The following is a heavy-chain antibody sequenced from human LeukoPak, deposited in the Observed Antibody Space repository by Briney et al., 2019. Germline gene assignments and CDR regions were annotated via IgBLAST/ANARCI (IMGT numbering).Heavy chain of an antibody. CDR2: INPSGGST. D-gene: IGHD5-18*01. Sequence: ASVKVSCKASGYTFTSYYMHWVRQAPGQGLERMGIINPSGGSTSYAQKFQGRVTMTRDTSTSTVYMELSSLRSEDTAVYYCARDLGFVDTAMDLDYWDQGTLVTVSS. V-gene: IGHV1-46*01. CDR1: GYTFTSYY. J-gene: IGHJ4*02. CDR3: ARDLGFVDTAMDLDY.